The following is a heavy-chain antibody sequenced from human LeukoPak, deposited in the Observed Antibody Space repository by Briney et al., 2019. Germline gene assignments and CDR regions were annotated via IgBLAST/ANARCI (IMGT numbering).Heavy chain of an antibody. D-gene: IGHD7-27*01. J-gene: IGHJ4*02. V-gene: IGHV3-48*01. CDR2: ISPSSSTI. CDR1: GFTVSSNS. Sequence: GGSLRLSCTVSGFTVSSNSMSWVRQAPGRGLEWVSYISPSSSTIYFADSVKGRFTISRDNAQNSLYLQMNSLRAEDTAVYYCARENAWGYFDFWGQGSLVTVSS. CDR3: ARENAWGYFDF.